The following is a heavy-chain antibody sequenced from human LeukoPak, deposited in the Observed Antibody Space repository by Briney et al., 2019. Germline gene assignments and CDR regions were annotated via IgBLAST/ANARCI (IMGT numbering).Heavy chain of an antibody. CDR3: ARLPSYYDFWSGYPPPVSFDY. J-gene: IGHJ4*02. CDR1: GYSFTTYW. CDR2: IYPADSTA. V-gene: IGHV5-51*01. D-gene: IGHD3-3*01. Sequence: GESLKISCKASGYSFTTYWIGWVRQMPGKGLEWMGIIYPADSTAHYNPSFQGQVTISVDKSINTAYLQWSRLKASDTAMYYCARLPSYYDFWSGYPPPVSFDYWGQGTLVTVSS.